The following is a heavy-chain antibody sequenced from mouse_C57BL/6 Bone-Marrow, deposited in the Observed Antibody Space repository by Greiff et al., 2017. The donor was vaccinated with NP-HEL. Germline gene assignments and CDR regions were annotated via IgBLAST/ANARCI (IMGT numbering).Heavy chain of an antibody. CDR1: GFSLTSYG. CDR3: AGGGGWFAY. V-gene: IGHV2-2*01. CDR2: IWSGGST. Sequence: VQLQQSGPGLVQPSQSLSITCTVSGFSLTSYGVHWVRQSPGKGLEWLGVIWSGGSTDYNAAFISRLSISKDNSKSQVFFKMNSLQADDTAIYYCAGGGGWFAYWGQGTLVTVSA. J-gene: IGHJ3*01. D-gene: IGHD1-1*02.